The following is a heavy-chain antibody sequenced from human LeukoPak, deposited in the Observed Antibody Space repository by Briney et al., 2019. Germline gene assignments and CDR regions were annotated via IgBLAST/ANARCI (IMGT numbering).Heavy chain of an antibody. CDR2: ISSSVSTI. Sequence: PGGSLRLSCAASGFTFSSYEMNWVRQAPGKGLEWVSYISSSVSTIYYADSVKGRFTISRDNAKNSLYLQMNSLRAEDTAVYYCARETYCSTTSCYHNWFDPWGQGTLVSVSS. D-gene: IGHD2-2*01. CDR3: ARETYCSTTSCYHNWFDP. V-gene: IGHV3-48*03. J-gene: IGHJ5*02. CDR1: GFTFSSYE.